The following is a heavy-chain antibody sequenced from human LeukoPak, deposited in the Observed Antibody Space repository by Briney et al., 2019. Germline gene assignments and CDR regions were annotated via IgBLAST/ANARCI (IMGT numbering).Heavy chain of an antibody. CDR1: GDSVSSNSAA. D-gene: IGHD6-6*01. CDR3: ARRFGSSSSGGYYYYYYMDV. Sequence: SQTLSLTFAISGDSVSSNSAAWNWIRQSPSRGLEWLGRTYYRSKWYNDYAVSVKSRITINPDTSKNQFSLQLNSVTPEDTAVYYCARRFGSSSSGGYYYYYYMDVWGKGTTVTVSS. V-gene: IGHV6-1*01. CDR2: TYYRSKWYN. J-gene: IGHJ6*03.